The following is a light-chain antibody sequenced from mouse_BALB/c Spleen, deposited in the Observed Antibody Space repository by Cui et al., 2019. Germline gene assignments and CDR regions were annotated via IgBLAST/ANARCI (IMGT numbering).Light chain of an antibody. CDR3: QQWSSNPLT. CDR2: ATA. V-gene: IGKV4-72*01. CDR1: SSVSS. J-gene: IGKJ5*01. Sequence: QIVLSQSQAILSASPGENVTMTSRSSSSVSSMQWYQQQPGASSKPWIYATANLAYGVPARCSGSGSGTSYSLTISRVEAEDAATYYCQQWSSNPLTFGAGTKLELK.